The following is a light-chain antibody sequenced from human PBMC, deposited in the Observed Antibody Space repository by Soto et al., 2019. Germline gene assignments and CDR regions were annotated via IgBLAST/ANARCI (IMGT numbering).Light chain of an antibody. J-gene: IGKJ4*01. CDR2: DAS. CDR1: QSVSSSY. Sequence: EIVLTQSPATLSLSPGERATLSCGASQSVSSSYVAWYQQKPGLAPRLLIYDASSRATGIPDRFSGSGSGTDFTLTISRLEPEAFAVYYCQQYGSSPSALTFGGGTKVEIK. CDR3: QQYGSSPSALT. V-gene: IGKV3D-20*01.